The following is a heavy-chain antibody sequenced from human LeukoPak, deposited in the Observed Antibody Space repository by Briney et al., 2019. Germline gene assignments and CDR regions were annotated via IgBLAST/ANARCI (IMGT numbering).Heavy chain of an antibody. CDR2: IRYDGNNK. V-gene: IGHV3-30*02. D-gene: IGHD1-26*01. CDR3: ARVPSKWDNWFDP. CDR1: GFTFRSYG. Sequence: PGGSLRLSCAASGFTFRSYGMHWVRQAPGKGLEWVAFIRYDGNNKYYADSVKGRFTIFRDNSRNTLYLQMNGLRTEDTAVYYCARVPSKWDNWFDPWGQGTLVTVSS. J-gene: IGHJ5*02.